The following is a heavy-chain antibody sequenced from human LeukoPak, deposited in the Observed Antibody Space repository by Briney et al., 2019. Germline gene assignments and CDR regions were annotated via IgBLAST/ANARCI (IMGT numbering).Heavy chain of an antibody. CDR3: ARDTKVGDSSGYYLYYHYYYMDV. J-gene: IGHJ6*03. D-gene: IGHD3-22*01. CDR2: ISSSGSTI. Sequence: PGGSLRLSCAASGFTFSDYYMSWIRQAPGKGLEWVSYISSSGSTIYYADSVKGRFTISRDNAKNSLYLQMNSLRAEDTAVYYCARDTKVGDSSGYYLYYHYYYMDVWGKGTTVTVSS. V-gene: IGHV3-11*04. CDR1: GFTFSDYY.